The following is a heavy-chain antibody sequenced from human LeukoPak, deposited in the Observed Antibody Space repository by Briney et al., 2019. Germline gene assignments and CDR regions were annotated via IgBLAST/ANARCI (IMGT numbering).Heavy chain of an antibody. J-gene: IGHJ3*02. Sequence: SETLSLTCTVSSGSISSDGYYWSWIRQPPGKTLEWIGYIYYGGSTNYNPSLKSRVTISLDSSKSQFSLKLSSVTAADTAVYYCARVRVGATSGHAFDIWGQGTMVTVSS. CDR1: SGSISSDGYY. CDR2: IYYGGST. D-gene: IGHD1-26*01. CDR3: ARVRVGATSGHAFDI. V-gene: IGHV4-61*08.